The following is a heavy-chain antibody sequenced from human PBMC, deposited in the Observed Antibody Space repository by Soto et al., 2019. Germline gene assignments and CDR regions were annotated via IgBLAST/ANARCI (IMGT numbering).Heavy chain of an antibody. CDR3: AAPPRY. CDR1: GGSISSYY. D-gene: IGHD6-6*01. J-gene: IGHJ4*02. Sequence: SETLSLTCTVSGGSISSYYWSWIRQPPGKGLEWIGCINYSGTSKYNPSLKRRVTISVDTSKNQFSLKLTSVTAADTAVYYCAAPPRYWGQGTLVTVSS. CDR2: INYSGTS. V-gene: IGHV4-59*01.